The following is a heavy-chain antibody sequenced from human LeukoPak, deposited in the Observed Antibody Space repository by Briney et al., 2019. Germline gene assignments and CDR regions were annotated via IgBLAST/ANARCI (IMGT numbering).Heavy chain of an antibody. V-gene: IGHV1-69*01. D-gene: IGHD3-22*01. CDR3: ARGPNYYDSSGYYYTFDY. CDR2: NIPIFGTA. CDR1: GGTFSSYA. J-gene: IGHJ4*02. Sequence: ASVKVSCKASGGTFSSYAISWVRQAPGQGLEWMGGNIPIFGTANYAQKFQGRVTVTADESTSTAYMELSSLRSEDTAVYYCARGPNYYDSSGYYYTFDYWGQGTLVTVSS.